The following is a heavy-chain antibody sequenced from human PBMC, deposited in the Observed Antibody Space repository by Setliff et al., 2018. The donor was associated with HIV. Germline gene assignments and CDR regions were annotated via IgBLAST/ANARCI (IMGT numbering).Heavy chain of an antibody. V-gene: IGHV4-59*01. CDR2: IYYSGST. CDR3: ARGIAVAGGNAFDI. CDR1: GGSISSYY. D-gene: IGHD6-19*01. Sequence: SETLSLTCTVSGGSISSYYWSRIRQPPGKGLEWIGYIYYSGSTNYNPSLKSRVTISVDTSKNQFSLKLSSVTAADTAVYYCARGIAVAGGNAFDIWGQGTMVTVSS. J-gene: IGHJ3*02.